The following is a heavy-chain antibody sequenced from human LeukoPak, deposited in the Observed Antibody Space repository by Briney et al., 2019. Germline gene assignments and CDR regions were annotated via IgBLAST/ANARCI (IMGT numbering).Heavy chain of an antibody. CDR2: INHSGST. D-gene: IGHD6-6*01. CDR1: GGSFSGYY. V-gene: IGHV4-34*01. CDR3: ARGVAARRNYYYYMDV. Sequence: PSETLSLTCAVYGGSFSGYYWSWIRQPPGKGLEWIGEINHSGSTNYNPSLKSRATISVDTSKNQFSLKLSSVTAADTAVYYCARGVAARRNYYYYMDVWGKGTTVTVSS. J-gene: IGHJ6*03.